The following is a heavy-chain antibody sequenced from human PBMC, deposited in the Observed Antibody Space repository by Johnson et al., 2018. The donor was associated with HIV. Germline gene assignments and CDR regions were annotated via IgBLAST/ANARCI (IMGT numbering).Heavy chain of an antibody. CDR3: AKYKDNWNYGAFDI. Sequence: VQLVESGGGVVQPGRSLRLSCAASGFTFNKYGMHWVRQAPGKGLEWVAVISYDGSNKYYADSVKGRFTISRDNSKNTLYLQMNSLRAEDTAVYYCAKYKDNWNYGAFDIWGQGTMVTVSS. D-gene: IGHD1-7*01. CDR1: GFTFNKYG. V-gene: IGHV3-33*05. CDR2: ISYDGSNK. J-gene: IGHJ3*02.